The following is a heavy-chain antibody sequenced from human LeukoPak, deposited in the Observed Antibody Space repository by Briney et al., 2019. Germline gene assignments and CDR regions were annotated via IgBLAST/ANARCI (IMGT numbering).Heavy chain of an antibody. J-gene: IGHJ4*02. CDR3: ARDLHGSGSYRGPLDY. V-gene: IGHV1-69*05. Sequence: SVKVSCKXSGGTFSSYAISWVRQAPGQGLEWMGGIIPIFGTANYAQKFQGRVTITTDESTSTAYMELSSLRSEDTAVYYCARDLHGSGSYRGPLDYWGQGTLVTVSS. CDR2: IIPIFGTA. CDR1: GGTFSSYA. D-gene: IGHD3-10*01.